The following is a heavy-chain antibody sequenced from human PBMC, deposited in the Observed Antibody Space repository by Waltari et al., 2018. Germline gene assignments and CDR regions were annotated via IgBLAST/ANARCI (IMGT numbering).Heavy chain of an antibody. CDR2: IRWNSGSI. CDR1: GFTFDDYA. J-gene: IGHJ4*02. CDR3: AKDAGSSSWFFDY. Sequence: EVQLVESGGGLVQPGRSLRLSCAASGFTFDDYAMHWVRQAPGKGLELFSGIRWNSGSIGYADSVKGRFTISRDNAKNSLYLQMNSLRAEDMALYYCAKDAGSSSWFFDYWGQGTLVTVSS. V-gene: IGHV3-9*03. D-gene: IGHD6-13*01.